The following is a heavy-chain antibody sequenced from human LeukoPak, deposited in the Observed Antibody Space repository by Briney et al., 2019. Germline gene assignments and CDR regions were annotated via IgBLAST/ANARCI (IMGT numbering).Heavy chain of an antibody. V-gene: IGHV4-61*02. D-gene: IGHD1-26*01. J-gene: IGHJ6*03. CDR3: ARDAPWRVGAMGLYYYYMDV. CDR1: GGSISSSSYY. Sequence: SETLSLTCTVSGGSISSSSYYWSWIRQPAGKGLEWIGRIYTSGSTNYNPSLKSRVTISVDTSKNQFSLKLSSVTAADTAVYYCARDAPWRVGAMGLYYYYMDVWGKGTTVTISS. CDR2: IYTSGST.